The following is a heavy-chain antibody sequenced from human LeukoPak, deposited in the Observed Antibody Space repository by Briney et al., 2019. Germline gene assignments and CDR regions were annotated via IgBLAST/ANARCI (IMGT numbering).Heavy chain of an antibody. D-gene: IGHD3-10*01. V-gene: IGHV1-2*06. J-gene: IGHJ5*02. CDR1: GYTFTGYH. Sequence: ASVKVSCKASGYTFTGYHIHWVRQAPGQGLEWMGRINPNSGGTNYAQKFQGRVTMTRDTSTSTVYLELSSLRSEDTAVYYCARGGVSWYTCFDPWGQGTLVTVSS. CDR3: ARGGVSWYTCFDP. CDR2: INPNSGGT.